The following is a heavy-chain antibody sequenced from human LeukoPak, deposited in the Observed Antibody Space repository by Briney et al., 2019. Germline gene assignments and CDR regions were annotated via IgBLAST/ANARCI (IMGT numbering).Heavy chain of an antibody. Sequence: GGSLRLSCVASGFIFSDYGIQWVRQAPGKGLEWVAVIAYDGNNTYYGDSVRGRFTISRDNSKKMVYLEMNSLRAEDTAIYYCANPPTVTSFHYWGQGTLVAVSS. J-gene: IGHJ4*02. CDR3: ANPPTVTSFHY. CDR2: IAYDGNNT. CDR1: GFIFSDYG. D-gene: IGHD4-11*01. V-gene: IGHV3-30*18.